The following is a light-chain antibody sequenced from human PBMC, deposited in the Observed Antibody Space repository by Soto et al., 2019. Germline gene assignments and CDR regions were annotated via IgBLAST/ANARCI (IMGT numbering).Light chain of an antibody. Sequence: DIPMTQSPSSLSASGGDRVTITCRASQSIGIYLNWYQQKPGKAPNLLIYAASSLQRGVPSRFSGSGSETDFTLTISGLQPEDFAIYYCQQSFSTPYTFGQGTKLEIK. CDR3: QQSFSTPYT. J-gene: IGKJ2*01. CDR2: AAS. CDR1: QSIGIY. V-gene: IGKV1-39*01.